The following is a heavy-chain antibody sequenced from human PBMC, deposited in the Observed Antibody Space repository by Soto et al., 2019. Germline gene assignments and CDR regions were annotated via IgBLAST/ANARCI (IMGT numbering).Heavy chain of an antibody. J-gene: IGHJ3*02. CDR3: ARAKAVAGNDAFDI. CDR2: IYYSGST. Sequence: QVQLQESGPGLVKPSETLSLTCTVSGGSVSSGSYYWSWIRQPPGKGLDWIGYIYYSGSTNYNPSLKGRVTIAVDTSKNQFSLKLSAVTAADTAVYYCARAKAVAGNDAFDIWGQGTMVTVSS. CDR1: GGSVSSGSYY. V-gene: IGHV4-61*01. D-gene: IGHD6-19*01.